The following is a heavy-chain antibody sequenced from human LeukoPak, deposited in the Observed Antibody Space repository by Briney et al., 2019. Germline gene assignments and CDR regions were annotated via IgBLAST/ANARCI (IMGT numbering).Heavy chain of an antibody. V-gene: IGHV3-23*01. D-gene: IGHD6-13*01. Sequence: GGSLRLSCAASGFTFSNHGMNWVRQAPGKGLEWVSGISPSGDITYYADSVKGRFTISRDNAKNSLYLQMNSLRAEDTAVYYCARVGYSSSWGLDYWGQGTLVTVSS. CDR2: ISPSGDIT. CDR1: GFTFSNHG. J-gene: IGHJ4*02. CDR3: ARVGYSSSWGLDY.